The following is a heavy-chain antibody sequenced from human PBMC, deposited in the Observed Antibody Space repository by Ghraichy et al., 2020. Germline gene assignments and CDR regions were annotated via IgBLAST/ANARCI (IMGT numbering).Heavy chain of an antibody. D-gene: IGHD2-15*01. CDR3: AKDIGCSGGSCYPYGMDV. CDR1: GFTFDDYT. CDR2: ISWDGGST. Sequence: GGSLRLSCAASGFTFDDYTMHWVRQALGKGLEWVSLISWDGGSTYYADSVKGRFTISRDNSKNSLYLQMNSLRTEDTALYYCAKDIGCSGGSCYPYGMDVWGQGTTVTVSS. V-gene: IGHV3-43*01. J-gene: IGHJ6*02.